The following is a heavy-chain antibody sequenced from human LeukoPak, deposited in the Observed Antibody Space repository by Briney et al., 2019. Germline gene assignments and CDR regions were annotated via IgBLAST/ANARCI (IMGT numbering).Heavy chain of an antibody. CDR1: GFTFSIYW. V-gene: IGHV3-7*05. J-gene: IGHJ4*02. CDR3: ARAATAGTVDY. D-gene: IGHD6-13*01. CDR2: INQDGSEK. Sequence: PGGSLRPSCAASGFTFSIYWMSWVRQAPGKGLEWVANINQDGSEKYYVDSVKGRFTISRDNAKNSLYLEMNSLRGEDTAVYYCARAATAGTVDYWGQGTLVTVSS.